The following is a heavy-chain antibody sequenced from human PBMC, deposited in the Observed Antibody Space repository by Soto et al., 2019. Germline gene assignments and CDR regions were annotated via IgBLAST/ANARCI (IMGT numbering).Heavy chain of an antibody. J-gene: IGHJ5*01. CDR3: ARRLRLRIRYLVYSYNFDS. CDR1: EGSFGGYY. D-gene: IGHD2-8*01. Sequence: SSETLSLTCAVYEGSFGGYYWTWIRQSPGRGLEWIGEVKQSGSSRYNPSLESRLTITVDRSKNQFSLELKSVTAADTVVYYCARRLRLRIRYLVYSYNFDSWGQGSPVT. V-gene: IGHV4-34*01. CDR2: VKQSGSS.